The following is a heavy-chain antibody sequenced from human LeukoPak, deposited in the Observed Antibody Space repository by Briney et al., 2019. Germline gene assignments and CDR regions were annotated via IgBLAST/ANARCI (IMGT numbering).Heavy chain of an antibody. V-gene: IGHV4-34*01. CDR2: INHSGST. D-gene: IGHD3-9*01. Sequence: SETLSLTCAVYGGSFSGYYWSWIRQPPGKGLEWIGEINHSGSTNYKPSLKSRVTISVDTSKNQFSLKLSSVTAADTAVYYCARGGKKYYDILTGYYMRLSRYDAFDIWGQGTMVTVSS. CDR3: ARGGKKYYDILTGYYMRLSRYDAFDI. J-gene: IGHJ3*02. CDR1: GGSFSGYY.